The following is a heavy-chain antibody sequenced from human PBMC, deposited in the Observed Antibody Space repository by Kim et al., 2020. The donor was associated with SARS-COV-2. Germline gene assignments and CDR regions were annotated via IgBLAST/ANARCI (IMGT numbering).Heavy chain of an antibody. D-gene: IGHD3-10*01. CDR2: ISANNGNR. CDR3: ARGLSGRMSFEF. V-gene: IGHV1-18*01. J-gene: IGHJ4*02. Sequence: ASVKVSCKASGFIFSSFGVSCVRQAPGLGPEWMGWISANNGNRKYTKKLQGRVTMTTDTSTNTAYMELRSLRSDDTAVYYCARGLSGRMSFEFWGQGTLVTVSS. CDR1: GFIFSSFG.